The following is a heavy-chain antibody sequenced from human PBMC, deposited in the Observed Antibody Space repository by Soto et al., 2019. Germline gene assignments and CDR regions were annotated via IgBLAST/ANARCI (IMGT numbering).Heavy chain of an antibody. J-gene: IGHJ4*02. D-gene: IGHD1-26*01. CDR2: ISYDGSNK. CDR1: GFTFSSYA. Sequence: QVQLVESGGGVVQPGRSLRLSCAASGFTFSSYAMHWVRQAPGKGLAWVAVISYDGSNKYYADAVKGRFTISRDNSKNTLYLQMNSLRAEDTAVYYCARDIYPSRSLEIDYWGQGTLVTVSS. CDR3: ARDIYPSRSLEIDY. V-gene: IGHV3-30-3*01.